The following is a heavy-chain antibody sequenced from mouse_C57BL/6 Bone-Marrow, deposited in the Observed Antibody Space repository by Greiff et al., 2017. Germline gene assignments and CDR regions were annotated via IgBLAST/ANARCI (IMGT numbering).Heavy chain of an antibody. V-gene: IGHV1-81*01. CDR2: IYPRSGIT. D-gene: IGHD2-10*01. CDR1: GYTFTSYG. CDR3: ARGAYYQFYYYAMDY. J-gene: IGHJ4*01. Sequence: QVQLQQSGAELARPGASVKLSCKASGYTFTSYGISWVKQRPGQGLEWIGEIYPRSGITYYNEKFKGKATLTADKSSSTAYMELRSLTSEDSVVYFCARGAYYQFYYYAMDYWGQGTSVTVSS.